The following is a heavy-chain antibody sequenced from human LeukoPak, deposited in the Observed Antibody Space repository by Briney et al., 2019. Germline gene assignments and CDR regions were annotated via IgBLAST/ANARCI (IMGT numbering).Heavy chain of an antibody. CDR1: GFTFSSYA. D-gene: IGHD3-10*01. J-gene: IGHJ4*02. CDR2: ISYDGSNK. Sequence: PGGSLRLSCAASGFTFSSYAMHWVRQAPGKGLEWVAVISYDGSNKYYPDSVTGRFTISRDNSKNTLYLQMNSLRAEDTAVYYCATKKDSAYGSGSSIDYWGQGTLVTVSS. V-gene: IGHV3-30*04. CDR3: ATKKDSAYGSGSSIDY.